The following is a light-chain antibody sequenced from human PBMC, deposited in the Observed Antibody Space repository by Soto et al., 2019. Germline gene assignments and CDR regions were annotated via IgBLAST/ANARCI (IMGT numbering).Light chain of an antibody. CDR2: EVY. CDR1: SSDVGAYNY. J-gene: IGLJ2*01. Sequence: QSALTQLPSASGSPGQSVTISCTGTSSDVGAYNYVSWYQQHPGKAPKLIIYEVYKRPSGVPDRFSGSKSGNTASLTVSGLQAEDEADYYCSSYGGSNSFEVFGGGTKVTVL. CDR3: SSYGGSNSFEV. V-gene: IGLV2-8*01.